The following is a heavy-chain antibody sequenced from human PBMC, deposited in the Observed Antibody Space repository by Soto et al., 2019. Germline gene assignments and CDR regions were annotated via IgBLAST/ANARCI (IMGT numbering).Heavy chain of an antibody. CDR1: GGSISSYY. D-gene: IGHD2-15*01. CDR3: AVFPPRIGGAFDF. CDR2: IYYSGST. J-gene: IGHJ3*01. Sequence: QVQLQESGPGLVKPSETLSLTCTVSGGSISSYYWTWIRQPPGKGLEWIGYIYYSGSTNYNPSLQSRVTISVDPSKNHCSLRLSSVTAADTAVYYCAVFPPRIGGAFDFWGQGTMVTVSS. V-gene: IGHV4-59*08.